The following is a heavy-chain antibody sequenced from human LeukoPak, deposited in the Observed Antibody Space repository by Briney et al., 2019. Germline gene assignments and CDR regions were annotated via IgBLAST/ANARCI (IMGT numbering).Heavy chain of an antibody. CDR3: AKDRRDCSSTSCYFGLFDAFDI. CDR1: GFTFSSYG. CDR2: IRYDGSNK. Sequence: GGSLRLSCAASGFTFSSYGMHWVRQAPGKGLEWVAFIRYDGSNKYYADSVKGRFTISRDNSKNTLYLQMNSLRAEDTAVYYCAKDRRDCSSTSCYFGLFDAFDIWGQGTMVTVSS. V-gene: IGHV3-30*02. D-gene: IGHD2-2*01. J-gene: IGHJ3*02.